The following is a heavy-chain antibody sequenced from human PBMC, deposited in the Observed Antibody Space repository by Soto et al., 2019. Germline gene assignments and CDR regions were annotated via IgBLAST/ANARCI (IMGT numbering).Heavy chain of an antibody. CDR3: ARGDSDLAVSEAAY. V-gene: IGHV4-59*01. J-gene: IGHJ1*01. Sequence: QMQMQESGPRLVKPSETLSLTCTVSGASITDSYWSWIRQPPEKGLEWIGYIYFSGIANYNPSLKSRATISRDTSKNEFSLKLTSVTAADTAIDFCARGDSDLAVSEAAYWGQGTLVTVSS. CDR1: GASITDSY. CDR2: IYFSGIA. D-gene: IGHD2-15*01.